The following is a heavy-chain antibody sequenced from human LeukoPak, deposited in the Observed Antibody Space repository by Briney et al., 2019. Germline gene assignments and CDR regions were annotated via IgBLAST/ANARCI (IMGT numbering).Heavy chain of an antibody. CDR3: SRSGRKTGYYSSTSCQTSFDY. CDR2: IRSCSSYT. V-gene: IGHV3-11*03. J-gene: IGHJ4*02. D-gene: IGHD2-2*01. CDR1: GFTFSDYY. Sequence: GWSLRLSCAASGFTFSDYYMRWIRQAPGKGLEWASYIRSCSSYTKYADSVKGRFTISRDNAKNSLYLQLNSLSADHSADYYCSRSGRKTGYYSSTSCQTSFDYWGQGTLVTVSS.